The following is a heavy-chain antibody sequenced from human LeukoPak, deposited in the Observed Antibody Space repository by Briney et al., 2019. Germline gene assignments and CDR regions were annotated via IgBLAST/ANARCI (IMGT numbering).Heavy chain of an antibody. CDR1: GFTLSIYS. D-gene: IGHD2-8*01. Sequence: PGGSLRLSCAASGFTLSIYSMNWVRQAPGKGLEWVSSISGSSSYTYYADSVKGRFTISRDNAKNSLYLQMNSLRAEDTDVYYCARGDRLGYCTKGVCYPTDYWGQGTLVTVSS. J-gene: IGHJ4*02. CDR2: ISGSSSYT. V-gene: IGHV3-21*01. CDR3: ARGDRLGYCTKGVCYPTDY.